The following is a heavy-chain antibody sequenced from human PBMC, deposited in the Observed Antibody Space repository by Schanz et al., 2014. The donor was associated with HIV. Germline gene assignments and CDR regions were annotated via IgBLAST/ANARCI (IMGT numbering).Heavy chain of an antibody. J-gene: IGHJ4*02. Sequence: QVQLVESGGGVVQPGRSLRLSCAVSGFTFSNYAMHWVRQGPGKGLAWAAVISYDGSNKYYADSVKGRFTISRDNSKNTLYLQMNSLRAEDTAVYYCARGGIWEWDQPDFDYWGQGTLVTVSS. CDR1: GFTFSNYA. V-gene: IGHV3-30-3*01. D-gene: IGHD2-15*01. CDR2: ISYDGSNK. CDR3: ARGGIWEWDQPDFDY.